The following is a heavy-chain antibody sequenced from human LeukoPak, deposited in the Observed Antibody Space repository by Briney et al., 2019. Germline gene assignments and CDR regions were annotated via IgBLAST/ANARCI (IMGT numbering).Heavy chain of an antibody. CDR2: IYTSGST. D-gene: IGHD5-18*01. V-gene: IGHV4-4*07. CDR3: ARDVGGYNYGYSLDY. Sequence: SETLSLTCTVSGVSISTYYCSWIRQPAGKGLEWIGRIYTSGSTSYNSSLKSRVTMSVDTSKNQFSLKLSSVTAADTAVYYCARDVGGYNYGYSLDYWGQGTLVSVSS. J-gene: IGHJ4*02. CDR1: GVSISTYY.